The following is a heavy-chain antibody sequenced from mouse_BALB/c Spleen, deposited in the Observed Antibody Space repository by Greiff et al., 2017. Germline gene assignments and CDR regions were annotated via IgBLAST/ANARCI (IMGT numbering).Heavy chain of an antibody. J-gene: IGHJ4*01. Sequence: EVKLVESGGGLVKPGGSLKLSCAASGFTFSSYAMSWVRQTPEKRLEWVATISSGGSYTYYPDSVKGRFTISRDNAKNTLYLQMSSLRSEDTAMYYCARDDYGGYYAMDYWGQGTSVTVSS. V-gene: IGHV5-9-3*01. CDR2: ISSGGSYT. D-gene: IGHD2-4*01. CDR1: GFTFSSYA. CDR3: ARDDYGGYYAMDY.